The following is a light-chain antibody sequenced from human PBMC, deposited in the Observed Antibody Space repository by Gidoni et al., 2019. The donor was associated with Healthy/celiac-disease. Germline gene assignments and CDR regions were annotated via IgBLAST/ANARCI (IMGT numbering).Light chain of an antibody. CDR2: AAS. V-gene: IGKV1-39*01. Sequence: DIQMTQSPSSLSASVGDRVTITCRASQSISSYLNWYQQKPGKAPKLLIYAASSLQSGVPSRFSSLQPEDFATYYCQQSYSTPRTFGQXTKLEIK. J-gene: IGKJ2*01. CDR3: QQSYSTPRT. CDR1: QSISSY.